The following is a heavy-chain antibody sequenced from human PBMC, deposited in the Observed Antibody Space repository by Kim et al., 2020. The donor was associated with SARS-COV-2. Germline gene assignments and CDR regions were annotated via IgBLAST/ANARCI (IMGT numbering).Heavy chain of an antibody. D-gene: IGHD3-16*01. V-gene: IGHV3-30*18. CDR1: GFTFSSYG. CDR2: ISYDGSNK. J-gene: IGHJ4*02. Sequence: GGSLRLSCAASGFTFSSYGMHWVRQAPGKGLEWVAVISYDGSNKYYADSVKGRFTISRDNSKNTLYLQMNSLRAEDTAVYYCAKRLGVRGPVDYWGQGTLVTVSS. CDR3: AKRLGVRGPVDY.